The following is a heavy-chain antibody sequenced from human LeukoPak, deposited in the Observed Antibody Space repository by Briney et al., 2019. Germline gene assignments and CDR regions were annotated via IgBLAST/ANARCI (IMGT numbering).Heavy chain of an antibody. CDR3: ARRDSSSWEDAFDI. V-gene: IGHV3-7*01. D-gene: IGHD6-6*01. J-gene: IGHJ3*02. CDR2: IKQDGSEK. CDR1: GFTFSSYW. Sequence: PGGSLRLSCAASGFTFSSYWMSWVRQAPGKGLEWVANIKQDGSEKYYVDSVKGRFTISRDNAKNSLYLQMNSLRAEDTAVYYCARRDSSSWEDAFDIWGQGTMVTVSS.